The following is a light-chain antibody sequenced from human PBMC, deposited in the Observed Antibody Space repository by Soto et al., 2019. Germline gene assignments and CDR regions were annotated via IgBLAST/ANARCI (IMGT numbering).Light chain of an antibody. Sequence: EFVLTQSPGTLSLSPGERATLSCRASQSVSSYLAWYQQKPGQAPRLLIYGTSSRATGIPDRFSGSGSGTDFTLTISRLEPEDFAVFYCQQYGRSITFGQGTRLEIK. CDR2: GTS. J-gene: IGKJ5*01. CDR3: QQYGRSIT. V-gene: IGKV3-20*01. CDR1: QSVSSY.